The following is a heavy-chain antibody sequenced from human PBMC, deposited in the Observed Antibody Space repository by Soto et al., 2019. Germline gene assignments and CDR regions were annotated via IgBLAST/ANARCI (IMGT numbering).Heavy chain of an antibody. V-gene: IGHV3-30-3*01. CDR1: GFTFDTYG. CDR3: ARVTPGNNLYYFSGLDF. D-gene: IGHD1-1*01. J-gene: IGHJ6*02. Sequence: GGSLRLSCVASGFTFDTYGIHWVRQAPGKGLQWVALISYEGSNTYYADSVRGRFTIPRDNSKNTLYLQMNTLRPEDTGLYYCARVTPGNNLYYFSGLDFWGQGTSVTVSS. CDR2: ISYEGSNT.